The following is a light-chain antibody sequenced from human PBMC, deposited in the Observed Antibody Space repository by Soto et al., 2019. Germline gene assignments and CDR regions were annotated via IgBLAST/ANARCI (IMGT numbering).Light chain of an antibody. CDR1: QSVSSY. CDR2: DAS. J-gene: IGKJ3*01. V-gene: IGKV3-11*01. Sequence: EIVLTHSPATLSLSPWEIATLSCGASQSVSSYLAWYQQKPGQAPRLLIYDASNRATGIPARFSGSGSGTDFTHTISSLEPEDFAVYYCQQRSNCPRTFGPGTKVDIK. CDR3: QQRSNCPRT.